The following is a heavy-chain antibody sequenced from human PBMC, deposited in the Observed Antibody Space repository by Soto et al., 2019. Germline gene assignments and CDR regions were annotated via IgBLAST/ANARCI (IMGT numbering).Heavy chain of an antibody. CDR3: ATMFGDRPPFDY. Sequence: QVQLQESGPGLVKPSETLSLTCTVSGGSISSYYWSWIRQPPGKGLEWIGYIYYSGSTNYNPSLKSRVTISVDTSKNQFSLKLSSVTAADTAVYYCATMFGDRPPFDYWGQGTLVTVSS. D-gene: IGHD3-10*02. V-gene: IGHV4-59*01. CDR2: IYYSGST. CDR1: GGSISSYY. J-gene: IGHJ4*02.